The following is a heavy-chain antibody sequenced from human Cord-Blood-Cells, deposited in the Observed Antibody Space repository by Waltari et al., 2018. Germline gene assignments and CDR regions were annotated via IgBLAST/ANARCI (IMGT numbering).Heavy chain of an antibody. J-gene: IGHJ2*01. CDR2: INHSGST. Sequence: QVQLQQWGAGLLKPSETLSLTCAVYGGSFSGYYWSWIRQPPGKGLEWIGEINHSGSTNYNPSLKSRVTRSVDTSKNQFSLKLSSVTAADTAVYYCASGPIAAAGTSYFDLWGRGTLVTVSS. V-gene: IGHV4-34*01. CDR3: ASGPIAAAGTSYFDL. CDR1: GGSFSGYY. D-gene: IGHD6-13*01.